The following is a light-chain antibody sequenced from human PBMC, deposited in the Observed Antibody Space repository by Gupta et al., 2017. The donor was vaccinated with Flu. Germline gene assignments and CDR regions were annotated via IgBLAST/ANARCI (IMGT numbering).Light chain of an antibody. V-gene: IGKV2-28*01. Sequence: DIVMTQSPLSLPVTPGEPASISCRSSQSLLHSNGYNYLDWYLQKPGQSPQLLIYLGSNRASGVPDRCSGSGSGTEFTLKISRVEAEDVGVYYGMQALQTPITFGQGTRLEIK. CDR3: MQALQTPIT. CDR2: LGS. J-gene: IGKJ5*01. CDR1: QSLLHSNGYNY.